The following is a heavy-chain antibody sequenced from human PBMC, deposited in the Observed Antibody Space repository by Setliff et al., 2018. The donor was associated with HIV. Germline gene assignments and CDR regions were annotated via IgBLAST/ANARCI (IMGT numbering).Heavy chain of an antibody. V-gene: IGHV4-39*01. CDR2: FYYSGST. D-gene: IGHD3-22*01. Sequence: TSETLSLTCVVSGDSISRSRYYWGWIRQPPGKGLEWIGSFYYSGSTSYNPSLKSRVTISGDTSKNQVSLKLSSVTAADAAVYYCASRVYYYDSSGYLREEGFDPWGQGTLVTVSS. J-gene: IGHJ5*02. CDR1: GDSISRSRYY. CDR3: ASRVYYYDSSGYLREEGFDP.